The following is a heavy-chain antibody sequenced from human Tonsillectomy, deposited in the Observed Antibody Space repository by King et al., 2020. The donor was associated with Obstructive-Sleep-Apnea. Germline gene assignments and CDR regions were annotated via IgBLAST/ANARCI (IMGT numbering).Heavy chain of an antibody. D-gene: IGHD3-9*01. CDR2: ISWNSGSI. V-gene: IGHV3-9*01. Sequence: VQLVESGGGLVHPGRSLRLSCAASGFTFDDYAIHWVRQAPGEGLEWVSGISWNSGSIGYAESVKGRFTISRDNAKNSLYLQMNSLRAEDTALYYCAKDRGFNYDILTGYFDYWGQGTLVTVSS. J-gene: IGHJ4*02. CDR3: AKDRGFNYDILTGYFDY. CDR1: GFTFDDYA.